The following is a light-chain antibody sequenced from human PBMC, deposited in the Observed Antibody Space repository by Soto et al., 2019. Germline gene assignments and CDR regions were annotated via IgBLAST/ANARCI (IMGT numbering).Light chain of an antibody. CDR1: QSINSW. J-gene: IGKJ1*01. CDR3: HQYNSYSRT. CDR2: KAS. V-gene: IGKV1-5*03. Sequence: DIQMTQSPSTLSASVGDRVTITCRASQSINSWLAWYQQKPGKAPKLLIYKASSLESGVPSRFSGSGSETEFTLTISILQPADFATYYCHQYNSYSRTFGQGTRVEIK.